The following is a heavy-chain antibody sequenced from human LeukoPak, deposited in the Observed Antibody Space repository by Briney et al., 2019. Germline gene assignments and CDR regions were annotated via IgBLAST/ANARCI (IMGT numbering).Heavy chain of an antibody. J-gene: IGHJ3*02. CDR3: ARDPAMAGAFDI. CDR2: IYHSGST. CDR1: GGSISXSXX. V-gene: IGHV4-4*02. D-gene: IGHD5-18*01. Sequence: CAVSGGSISXSXXXXWXRQPPGXXXXWIGEIYHSGSTNYNPSLKSRVTISVDKSRNQFSLKLSSVTAADTAVYYCARDPAMAGAFDIWGQGTMVTVSS.